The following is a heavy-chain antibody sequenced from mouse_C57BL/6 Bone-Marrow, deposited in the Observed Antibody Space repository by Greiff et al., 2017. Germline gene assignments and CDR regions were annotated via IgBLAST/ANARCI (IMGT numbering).Heavy chain of an antibody. CDR1: GYTFTSYW. Sequence: QVQLQQPGAELVMPGASVKLSCKASGYTFTSYWMHWVKQRPGQGLEWIGEIDPSDSYTNYNQRFKGKATLTVDTSSSTAYMQLSSLTSEDSAVYYCATGDYWGQGTTLTVSS. J-gene: IGHJ2*01. CDR3: ATGDY. V-gene: IGHV1-69*01. CDR2: IDPSDSYT.